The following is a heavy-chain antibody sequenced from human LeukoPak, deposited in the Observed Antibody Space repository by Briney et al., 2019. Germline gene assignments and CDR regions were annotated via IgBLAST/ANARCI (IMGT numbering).Heavy chain of an antibody. CDR3: ARVTDSSGWPRFDY. D-gene: IGHD6-19*01. CDR1: GFTFSSYW. Sequence: PGGSLRLSCVASGFTFSSYWMHWVRQATGKGLEWVSAIGTAGDTYYPGSVKGRFTISRENAKNSLYLQMTTLRAGDTAVYYCARVTDSSGWPRFDYWGQGTLVTVSS. CDR2: IGTAGDT. J-gene: IGHJ4*02. V-gene: IGHV3-13*01.